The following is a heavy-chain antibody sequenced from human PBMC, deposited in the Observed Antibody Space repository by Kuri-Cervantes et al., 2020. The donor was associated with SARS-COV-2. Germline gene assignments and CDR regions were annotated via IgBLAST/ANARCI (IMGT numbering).Heavy chain of an antibody. V-gene: IGHV3-9*01. J-gene: IGHJ4*02. CDR2: ISWNSGSI. Sequence: GGSLRLSCAASGFTFDDYAMHWVRQAPGKGLEWVSGISWNSGSIGYADSVKGRFTISRDNAKNSLYLQMNSLRAENTAVYYCARDSAGWGQGTLVTVSS. CDR1: GFTFDDYA. D-gene: IGHD6-19*01. CDR3: ARDSAG.